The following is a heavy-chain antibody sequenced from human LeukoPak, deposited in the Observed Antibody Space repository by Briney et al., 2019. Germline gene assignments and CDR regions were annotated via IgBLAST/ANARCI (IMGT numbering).Heavy chain of an antibody. CDR2: IIPIFGTA. V-gene: IGHV1-69*06. Sequence: ASVKVSCTASGGTFSSYAISWVRQAPGQGLEWMGGIIPIFGTANYAQTFQGRVTITADKSTSTAYMERSSLRSEDTAVYYCARGSGYSYGHKTSYYFDYWGQGTLVTVSS. CDR1: GGTFSSYA. D-gene: IGHD5-18*01. CDR3: ARGSGYSYGHKTSYYFDY. J-gene: IGHJ4*02.